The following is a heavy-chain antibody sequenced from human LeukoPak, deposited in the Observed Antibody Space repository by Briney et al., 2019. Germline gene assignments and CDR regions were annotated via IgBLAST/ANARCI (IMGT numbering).Heavy chain of an antibody. Sequence: GGSLRLSCAASGFTFSSYWMSWVRQPPGKGLQWVANIKQDGSAKNYLDSMKGRFTISRDDAKNALYLQMNTLRAEDTAIYYCAREGVPFARDYWGQGTLVTVSS. D-gene: IGHD2-2*01. CDR1: GFTFSSYW. J-gene: IGHJ4*02. CDR3: AREGVPFARDY. CDR2: IKQDGSAK. V-gene: IGHV3-7*01.